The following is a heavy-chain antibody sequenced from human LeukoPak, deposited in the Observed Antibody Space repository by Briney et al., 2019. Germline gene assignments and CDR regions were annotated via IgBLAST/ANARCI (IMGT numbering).Heavy chain of an antibody. CDR2: IYHSGST. J-gene: IGHJ5*02. CDR3: ARGIAARRSWFDP. D-gene: IGHD6-6*01. V-gene: IGHV4-59*12. Sequence: SETLSLTCTVSGGSISSYYWSWIRQPPGKGLEWIGYIYHSGSTYYNPSLKSRVTISVDRSKNQFSLKLSSVTAADTAVYYCARGIAARRSWFDPWGQGTLVTVSS. CDR1: GGSISSYY.